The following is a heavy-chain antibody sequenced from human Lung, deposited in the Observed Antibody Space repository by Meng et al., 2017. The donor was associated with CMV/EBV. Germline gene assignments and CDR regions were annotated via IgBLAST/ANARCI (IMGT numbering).Heavy chain of an antibody. CDR1: GFTFSSYS. V-gene: IGHV3-21*01. J-gene: IGHJ6*01. CDR3: ARDVSPRSSAYFAIYYFYALDV. Sequence: GESLKISCAASGFTFSSYSMNWVRQAPGKGLEWVSSISSSGTYMYYADSVKGRFTISRDNAQNSLYLQMKSLRAEDTAVYYCARDVSPRSSAYFAIYYFYALDVWXQGNXVTGLL. D-gene: IGHD2-21*01. CDR2: ISSSGTYM.